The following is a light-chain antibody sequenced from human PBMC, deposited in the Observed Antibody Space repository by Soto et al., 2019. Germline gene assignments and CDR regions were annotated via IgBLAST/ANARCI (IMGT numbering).Light chain of an antibody. CDR3: QQYNSWPLT. Sequence: EIVMTQSPATLSVSPGERATLSCRASQSVGSYLSLYHQKPGQAPRLVIYDIFTRAAGIPTWSSGSGSGTEFTLTISSLQSEDFAVYYCQQYNSWPLTFGGGTKVDIK. CDR1: QSVGSY. V-gene: IGKV3D-15*01. CDR2: DIF. J-gene: IGKJ4*01.